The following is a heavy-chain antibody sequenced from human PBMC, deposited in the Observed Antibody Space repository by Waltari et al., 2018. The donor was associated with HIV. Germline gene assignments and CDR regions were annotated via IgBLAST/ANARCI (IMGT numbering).Heavy chain of an antibody. D-gene: IGHD3-3*01. CDR1: GFSFSDSW. J-gene: IGHJ6*02. V-gene: IGHV3-74*01. CDR2: INSDGGDA. CDR3: ARDDYDFWSGPRRDKNYGMDV. Sequence: LVQSGGGLVQPGGSLRLSCAASGFSFSDSWMPWVRPSPWKGLEWVSRINSDGGDATYADSVKGRFTVSRDNAKNTLFLEMSSLRVEDTAVYYCARDDYDFWSGPRRDKNYGMDVWGQGTAVTVSS.